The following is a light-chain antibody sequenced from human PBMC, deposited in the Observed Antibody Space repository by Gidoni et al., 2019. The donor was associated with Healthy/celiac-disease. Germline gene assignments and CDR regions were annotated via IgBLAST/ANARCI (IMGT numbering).Light chain of an antibody. V-gene: IGKV1-8*01. J-gene: IGKJ2*01. CDR1: QGISSY. Sequence: AIRMTQSPSSFSASTGDRVTITCRASQGISSYLAWYQQKPGKAPKLLIYAASTLQSGVLSRFSGSGSGTDFTLTISCLQSEDFATYYCQQYYSYPLYTFGQGTKLEIK. CDR2: AAS. CDR3: QQYYSYPLYT.